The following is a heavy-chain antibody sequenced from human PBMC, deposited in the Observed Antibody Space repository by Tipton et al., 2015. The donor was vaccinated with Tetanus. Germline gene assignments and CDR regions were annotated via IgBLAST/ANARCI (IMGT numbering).Heavy chain of an antibody. D-gene: IGHD6-13*01. Sequence: SLRLSCAASGFTFSTYAMSWVRQAPGKGLEWVSAISGGGGSTYYADSVKGRFTISRDNSRNTLYLQMNSLRAEDTAVYYCAKDRAAGGMGEVDYYGQGTLVTVSS. J-gene: IGHJ4*02. CDR1: GFTFSTYA. CDR2: ISGGGGST. CDR3: AKDRAAGGMGEVDY. V-gene: IGHV3-23*01.